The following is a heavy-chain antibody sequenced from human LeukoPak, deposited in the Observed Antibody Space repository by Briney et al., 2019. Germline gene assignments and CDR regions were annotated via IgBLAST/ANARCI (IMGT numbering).Heavy chain of an antibody. J-gene: IGHJ4*02. D-gene: IGHD6-13*01. CDR2: ISGSGGST. Sequence: GGSLRLSCAASGFTFSSYAMSWVRQAPGKGLEWVSAISGSGGSTYYADSVKGQFTISRDNSKNTLYMQMNSLRAEDTAVYYCAKGLAVAGPGRYYFDYWGQGTLVTVSS. CDR1: GFTFSSYA. V-gene: IGHV3-23*01. CDR3: AKGLAVAGPGRYYFDY.